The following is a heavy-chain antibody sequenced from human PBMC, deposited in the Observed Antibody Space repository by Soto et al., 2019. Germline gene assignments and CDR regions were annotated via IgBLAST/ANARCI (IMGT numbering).Heavy chain of an antibody. D-gene: IGHD4-17*01. V-gene: IGHV1-69*06. J-gene: IGHJ6*02. CDR3: ASEKDGDYGSGYSYSGMDV. CDR1: GGTFSSYA. CDR2: IIPIFGTA. Sequence: QVQLVQSGAEVKKPGSSVKVSCKASGGTFSSYAISWVRQAPGQGLEWMVGIIPIFGTANYAQKFQGRVTITAVKPTSTAYMELSSLRSEDTAVYYCASEKDGDYGSGYSYSGMDVWVQGPTVTASS.